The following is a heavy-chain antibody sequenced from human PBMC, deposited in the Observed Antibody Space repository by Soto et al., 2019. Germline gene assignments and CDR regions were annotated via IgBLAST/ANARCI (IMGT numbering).Heavy chain of an antibody. CDR1: GYTFTGYY. CDR3: ARVGYSGYDYYYYGMDV. J-gene: IGHJ6*02. CDR2: INPNSGGT. D-gene: IGHD5-12*01. V-gene: IGHV1-2*02. Sequence: GASVKVSCKASGYTFTGYYMHWVRQAPGQGLEWMGWINPNSGGTNYAQKFQGRVTMTRDTSISTAYMELSRLRSDDTAVYYCARVGYSGYDYYYYGMDVWGQGTTVTVSS.